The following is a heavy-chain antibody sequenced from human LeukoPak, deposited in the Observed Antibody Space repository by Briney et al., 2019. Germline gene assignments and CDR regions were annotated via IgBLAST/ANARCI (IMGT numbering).Heavy chain of an antibody. CDR2: INPNSGGT. V-gene: IGHV1-2*02. J-gene: IGHJ3*02. D-gene: IGHD3-9*01. Sequence: ASVKVSCKASGCTFTGYYIHWVRQAPGQGLEWMGWINPNSGGTNYAQKFQGRVTMTRDTSISTAYMELSRLRSDDTAVYYCARDILTGPGAFDIWGQGTMVTVSS. CDR1: GCTFTGYY. CDR3: ARDILTGPGAFDI.